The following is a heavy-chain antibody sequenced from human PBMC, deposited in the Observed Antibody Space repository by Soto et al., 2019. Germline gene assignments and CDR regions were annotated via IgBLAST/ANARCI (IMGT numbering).Heavy chain of an antibody. D-gene: IGHD2-8*02. CDR3: ARGVVYAIGGYYFDY. V-gene: IGHV3-21*01. Sequence: GGSLRLSCAASGFTFSSYSMNWVRQAPGKGLEWVSSISSSSSYIYYADSVKGRFTISRDNAKNSLYLQMNSLRAEDTAVYYCARGVVYAIGGYYFDYWGQGTLVTVSS. CDR1: GFTFSSYS. J-gene: IGHJ4*02. CDR2: ISSSSSYI.